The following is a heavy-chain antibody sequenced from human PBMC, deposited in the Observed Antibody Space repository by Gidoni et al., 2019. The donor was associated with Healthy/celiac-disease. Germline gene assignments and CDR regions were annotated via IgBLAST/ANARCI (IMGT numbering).Heavy chain of an antibody. CDR1: GFTFSSYA. CDR3: ARDGVDIVATILPHYYYYGMDV. CDR2: ISYDGSNK. V-gene: IGHV3-30-3*01. Sequence: QVQLVESGGGVVQPGRSLRLSCAASGFTFSSYAMHWVRQAPGKGLEWVAVISYDGSNKYYADSVKGRFTISRDNSKNTLYLQMNSLRAEDTAVYYCARDGVDIVATILPHYYYYGMDVWGQGTTVTVSS. D-gene: IGHD5-12*01. J-gene: IGHJ6*02.